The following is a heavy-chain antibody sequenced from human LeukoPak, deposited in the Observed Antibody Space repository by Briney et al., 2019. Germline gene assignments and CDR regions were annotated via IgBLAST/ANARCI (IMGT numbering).Heavy chain of an antibody. CDR1: GFTFSSYA. J-gene: IGHJ4*02. D-gene: IGHD6-19*01. CDR3: ARGRSSGWTYYFDY. CDR2: ISGSGSRT. Sequence: GGSLRLSCEASGFTFSSYALSWVRQAPGKGLEWVSSISGSGSRTYYTDSVKGRFTISRDNSKNTLYLQMNSLRAEDTAVYYCARGRSSGWTYYFDYWGQGTLVTVSS. V-gene: IGHV3-23*01.